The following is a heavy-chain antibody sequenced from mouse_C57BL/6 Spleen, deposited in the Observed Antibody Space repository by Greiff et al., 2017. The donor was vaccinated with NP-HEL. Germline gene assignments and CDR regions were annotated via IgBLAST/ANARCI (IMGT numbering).Heavy chain of an antibody. CDR1: GYTFTDYE. CDR2: IDPETGGT. Sequence: VKLMESGAELVRPGASVTLSCKALGYTFTDYEMHWVKQTPVHGLEWIGAIDPETGGTAYNQKFKGKAILTADKSSSTAYMELRSLTSEDSAVYYCTRKEIYYDYDEPYYYAMDYWGQGTSVTVSS. J-gene: IGHJ4*01. D-gene: IGHD2-4*01. V-gene: IGHV1-15*01. CDR3: TRKEIYYDYDEPYYYAMDY.